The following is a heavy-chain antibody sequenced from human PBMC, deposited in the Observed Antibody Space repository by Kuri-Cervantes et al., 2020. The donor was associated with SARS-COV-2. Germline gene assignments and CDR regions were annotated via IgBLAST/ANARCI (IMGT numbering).Heavy chain of an antibody. CDR2: INSDGSST. CDR3: AKDSLEQQPDWFDP. CDR1: GFTFSSYW. Sequence: GESLKISCAASGFTFSSYWMHWVRQAPGKGLVWVSRINSDGSSTSYADSVKGRFTISRDNAKNTLYLQMNSLRAEDTAVYYCAKDSLEQQPDWFDPWGQGTLVTVSS. J-gene: IGHJ5*02. D-gene: IGHD6-13*01. V-gene: IGHV3-74*01.